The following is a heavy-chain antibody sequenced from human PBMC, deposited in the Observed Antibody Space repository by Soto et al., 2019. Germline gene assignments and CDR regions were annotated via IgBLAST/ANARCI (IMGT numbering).Heavy chain of an antibody. CDR3: ARDNRRRDGYNFRVFYGMDV. J-gene: IGHJ6*02. CDR2: ISSSSSYI. CDR1: GFTFSSYS. Sequence: GGSLRLSCAASGFTFSSYSMNWVRQAPGKGLEWVSSISSSSSYIYYADSVKGRFTISRDNAKNSLYLQMNSLRAEDTAVYYCARDNRRRDGYNFRVFYGMDVWGQGTTVTVSS. D-gene: IGHD5-12*01. V-gene: IGHV3-21*01.